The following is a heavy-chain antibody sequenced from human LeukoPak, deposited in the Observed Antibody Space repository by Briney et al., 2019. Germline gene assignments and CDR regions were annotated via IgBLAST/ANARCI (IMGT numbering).Heavy chain of an antibody. V-gene: IGHV4-39*07. J-gene: IGHJ4*02. D-gene: IGHD2-15*01. Sequence: SETLSLTCTVSGVSISSSSYYWGWIRQPPGKGLEWIGSIYYSGSTYYNPSLKSRVTISVDTSQNQFSLKLSSVTAADTAVYYCARDPRYCSGGSCYDYFDYWGQGTLVTVSS. CDR2: IYYSGST. CDR3: ARDPRYCSGGSCYDYFDY. CDR1: GVSISSSSYY.